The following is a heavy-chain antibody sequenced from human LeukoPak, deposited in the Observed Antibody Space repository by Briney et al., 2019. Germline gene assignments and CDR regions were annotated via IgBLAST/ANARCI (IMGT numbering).Heavy chain of an antibody. D-gene: IGHD2-15*01. V-gene: IGHV3-69-1*01. CDR1: GFTFSDYY. J-gene: IGHJ1*01. CDR2: ISSSDTI. Sequence: GGSLRLSCAASGFTFSDYYMSWIRQAPGKGLEWVSYISSSDTIYYADSVKGRFTISRDNAKNSLYLQMNSLRAEDTAVYYCARGCSGGSCFQEYFQHWGQGTLVTVSS. CDR3: ARGCSGGSCFQEYFQH.